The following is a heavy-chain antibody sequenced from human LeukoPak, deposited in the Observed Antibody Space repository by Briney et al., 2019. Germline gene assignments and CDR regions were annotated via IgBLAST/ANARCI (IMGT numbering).Heavy chain of an antibody. J-gene: IGHJ4*02. CDR1: GYTFTSYG. D-gene: IGHD6-19*01. Sequence: GASVKVSCKASGYTFTSYGINWVRQAPGQGLEWMGWISAYNDNTNYAQKFQGRVTITRNTSISTAYMELSSLRSEDTAVYYCARSGWYRIDYFDYWGQGTLVTVSS. V-gene: IGHV1-18*01. CDR3: ARSGWYRIDYFDY. CDR2: ISAYNDNT.